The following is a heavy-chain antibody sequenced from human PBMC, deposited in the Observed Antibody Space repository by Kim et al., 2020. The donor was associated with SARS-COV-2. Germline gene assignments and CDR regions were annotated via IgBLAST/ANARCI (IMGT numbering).Heavy chain of an antibody. CDR3: ARQTYYNDSRGYYYGESYAFDI. V-gene: IGHV5-51*01. CDR2: IYPGDSDT. CDR1: GYSFTSYL. J-gene: IGHJ3*02. Sequence: GESLKISCKGSGYSFTSYLIGWVRQMPGKGLEWMGIIYPGDSDTRYSPSFQGLVTISADKSISTAYLQWSSLKASDTAMYYCARQTYYNDSRGYYYGESYAFDIWGQGTMVTVSS. D-gene: IGHD3-22*01.